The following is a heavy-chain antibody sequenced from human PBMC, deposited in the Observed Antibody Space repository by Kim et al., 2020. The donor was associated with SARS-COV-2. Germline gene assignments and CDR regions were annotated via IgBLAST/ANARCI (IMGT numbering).Heavy chain of an antibody. Sequence: SETLSLTCAVYGGSFSGYYWSWIRQPPGRGLEWMGEINHSGSTNYNPSLKSRVTISVDTSKNQFSLMLSSVTAADTAVYYCARRRYYDGSGCYPWGRGTLVTVSS. J-gene: IGHJ2*01. D-gene: IGHD3-10*01. CDR1: GGSFSGYY. V-gene: IGHV4-34*01. CDR2: INHSGST. CDR3: ARRRYYDGSGCYP.